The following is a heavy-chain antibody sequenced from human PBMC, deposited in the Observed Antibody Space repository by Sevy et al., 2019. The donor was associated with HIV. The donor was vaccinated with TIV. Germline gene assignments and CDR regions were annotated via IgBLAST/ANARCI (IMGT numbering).Heavy chain of an antibody. CDR1: GFTFSSYW. Sequence: GGSLRLSCAASGFTFSSYWMSWVRQAPGKGLEWVANIKQDGSEKYYVDSVKGRFTISRDNATNSLYLQMNSLRAEETAVYYCAFHYDFWSGYSVDYWGQGTLVTVSS. V-gene: IGHV3-7*03. J-gene: IGHJ4*02. CDR2: IKQDGSEK. CDR3: AFHYDFWSGYSVDY. D-gene: IGHD3-3*01.